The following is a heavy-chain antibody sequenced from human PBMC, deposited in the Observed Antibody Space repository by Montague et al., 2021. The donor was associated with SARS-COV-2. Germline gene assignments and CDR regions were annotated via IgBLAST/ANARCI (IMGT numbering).Heavy chain of an antibody. J-gene: IGHJ5*01. Sequence: SETLSLTCSVSGGSMNSYYWSWLRQTPGKGLEWIGYIYYRGSTNYNPSLKSRVAISVDTSKNQFSLSLTSVTAADTAVYYCARECTYDWFDSWGQGTLVTVSS. V-gene: IGHV4-59*01. D-gene: IGHD1-1*01. CDR2: IYYRGST. CDR1: GGSMNSYY. CDR3: ARECTYDWFDS.